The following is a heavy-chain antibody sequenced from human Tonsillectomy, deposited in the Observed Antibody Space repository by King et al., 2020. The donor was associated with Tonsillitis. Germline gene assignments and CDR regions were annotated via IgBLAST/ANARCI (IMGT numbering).Heavy chain of an antibody. V-gene: IGHV3-9*01. J-gene: IGHJ2*01. CDR1: GFTLDNYA. CDR2: ISWNSGTV. D-gene: IGHD3-22*01. Sequence: VQLVQSGGDLVQPGRSLRLSCVASGFTLDNYAMHWVRQAPGKGLEWVSGISWNSGTVVYADSVKGRFTISRDDAKNSLYLQMNSLRADDTAFYYCVRRSSTMIVNWYFDLWGRGTLAT. CDR3: VRRSSTMIVNWYFDL.